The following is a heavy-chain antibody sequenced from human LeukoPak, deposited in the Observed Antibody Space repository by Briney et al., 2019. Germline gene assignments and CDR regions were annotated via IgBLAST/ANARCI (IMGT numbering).Heavy chain of an antibody. CDR3: ARDGNFWSGYFVY. D-gene: IGHD3-3*01. J-gene: IGHJ4*02. V-gene: IGHV3-21*01. Sequence: PGRSLRLSCAASGFTFSSYSMNWVRQAPGKGLEWVSSISSSSSYIYYADSVKGRFTISRDNAKNSLYLQMNSLRAEDTAVYYCARDGNFWSGYFVYWGQGTLVTVSS. CDR1: GFTFSSYS. CDR2: ISSSSSYI.